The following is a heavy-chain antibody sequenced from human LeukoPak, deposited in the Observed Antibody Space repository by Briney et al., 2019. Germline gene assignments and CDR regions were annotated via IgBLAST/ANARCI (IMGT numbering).Heavy chain of an antibody. J-gene: IGHJ6*02. CDR2: FDPEDGET. Sequence: ASVKVSCKVSGYTLTELSMHWLRQAPGKGLEWMGRFDPEDGETIYAQKLQGRVTMTEDTSTDTAYMELSSLRSEDTAVYYCATDAHIVVVPALAKKDYYYGMDVWGQGTTVTVSS. V-gene: IGHV1-24*01. CDR1: GYTLTELS. CDR3: ATDAHIVVVPALAKKDYYYGMDV. D-gene: IGHD2-2*01.